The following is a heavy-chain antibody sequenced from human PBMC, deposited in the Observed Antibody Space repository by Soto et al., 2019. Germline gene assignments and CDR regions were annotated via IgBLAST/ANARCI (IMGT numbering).Heavy chain of an antibody. J-gene: IGHJ4*02. D-gene: IGHD1-26*01. V-gene: IGHV2-70*11. CDR2: IDWDDDK. CDR1: GFSLSSSGVC. CDR3: ARTLTVGYFDY. Sequence: SGPTLVNPTQTLTLTCTFSGFSLSSSGVCVSWIRQPPGKALEWLARIDWDDDKYYTTSLETRLTISKDTSKNQVVLTMTNMDPVDTATYYCARTLTVGYFDYWGQGTLVTVSS.